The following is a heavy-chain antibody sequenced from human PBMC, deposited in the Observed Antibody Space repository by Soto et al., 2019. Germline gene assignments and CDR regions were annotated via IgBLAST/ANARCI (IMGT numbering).Heavy chain of an antibody. CDR2: IIPIFGTA. CDR3: AGAPPGAPQDYYYYYGMDV. Sequence: QVQLVQSGAEVKKPGSSVKVSCKASGGTFSSYAISWVRQAPGQGLEWMGGIIPIFGTANFAQKFQGRVTITADESTSTAYMELSSLGCEDTAVYYCAGAPPGAPQDYYYYYGMDVWGQGTTVTVSS. CDR1: GGTFSSYA. V-gene: IGHV1-69*01. J-gene: IGHJ6*02.